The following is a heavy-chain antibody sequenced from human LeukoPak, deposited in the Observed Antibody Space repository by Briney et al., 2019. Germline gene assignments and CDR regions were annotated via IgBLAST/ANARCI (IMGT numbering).Heavy chain of an antibody. D-gene: IGHD1-26*01. CDR3: ARDPYSGNYGDYYYYYMDV. V-gene: IGHV3-21*01. CDR2: ITSSSSYI. CDR1: GFTFSSYS. J-gene: IGHJ6*03. Sequence: GGSLRLSCAASGFTFSSYSMNWVRQAPGKGLEWVSSITSSSSYIYYADSVKGRFTISRDNAKSSLYLQMNSLRDEDTAVYYCARDPYSGNYGDYYYYYMDVWGKGTTVTISS.